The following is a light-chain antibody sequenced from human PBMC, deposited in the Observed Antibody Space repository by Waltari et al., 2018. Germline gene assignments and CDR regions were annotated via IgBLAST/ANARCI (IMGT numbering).Light chain of an antibody. V-gene: IGLV1-40*01. Sequence: QSVLTQPPSVSGAPGQRVTISCTGSSSNIGAGYDVHWYQQLPGTAPKLLIYGTSKRPSGVPDRFSGSKSCTSASLAITGLQAEDEADYYCQSYDSSLSGVVFGGGTKLTVL. CDR2: GTS. J-gene: IGLJ2*01. CDR1: SSNIGAGYD. CDR3: QSYDSSLSGVV.